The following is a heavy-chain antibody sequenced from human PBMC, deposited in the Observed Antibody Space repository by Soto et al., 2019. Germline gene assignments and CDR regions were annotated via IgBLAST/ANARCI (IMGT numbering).Heavy chain of an antibody. Sequence: QVQLVQSGAEVKKPGSSVKVSCKASGGTFSSYAISWVRQAPGQGLEWMGGIIPIFGTANYAQKFQGRVTITADEXXSTAYMELSSLRSEDTAVYYCAIPEPWGSGRTFDYWGQGTLVTVSS. D-gene: IGHD6-19*01. CDR2: IIPIFGTA. CDR3: AIPEPWGSGRTFDY. V-gene: IGHV1-69*12. J-gene: IGHJ4*02. CDR1: GGTFSSYA.